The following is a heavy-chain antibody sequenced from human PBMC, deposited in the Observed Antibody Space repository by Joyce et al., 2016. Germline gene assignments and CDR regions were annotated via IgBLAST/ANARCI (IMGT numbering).Heavy chain of an antibody. Sequence: QGQLVQSGAEVKKPGGSVRVSCRASNYALATYGTTWVRPAPGQGLEWKGWISAFNGNTTYAQKFHGRVTMTTDTSTNTAYMELRSLRSDDTAVYYCARQGLRSGTFYYYYGMDVWGQGTTVTVSS. J-gene: IGHJ6*02. D-gene: IGHD6-25*01. V-gene: IGHV1-18*01. CDR3: ARQGLRSGTFYYYYGMDV. CDR2: ISAFNGNT. CDR1: NYALATYG.